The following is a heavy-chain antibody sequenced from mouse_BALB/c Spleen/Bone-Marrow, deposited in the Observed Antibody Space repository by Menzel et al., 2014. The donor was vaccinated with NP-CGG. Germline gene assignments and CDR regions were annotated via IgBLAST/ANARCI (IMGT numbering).Heavy chain of an antibody. D-gene: IGHD6-2*01. V-gene: IGHV1S81*02. CDR3: ARGSPY. J-gene: IGHJ3*01. CDR1: GYTFTNYY. Sequence: QVQLKESGAELVKPGASVKLSCKTSGYTFTNYYIYWVKQRPGQGLEWIGEINPGDGGTNFNARFKSKATLTVDKSSTTAYILHTSLTSEDSAVYYCARGSPYWGQGTLVTVSA. CDR2: INPGDGGT.